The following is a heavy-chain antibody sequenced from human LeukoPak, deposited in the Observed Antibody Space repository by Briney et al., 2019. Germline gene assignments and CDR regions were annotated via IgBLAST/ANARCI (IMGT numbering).Heavy chain of an antibody. CDR2: IYPGNSDT. V-gene: IGHV5-51*01. J-gene: IGHJ4*02. D-gene: IGHD1-26*01. CDR3: ARSGIVGGNSWFGF. Sequence: GESLKISCEGSGYSFTTYWIGWVRQMPGKGLEWMGIIYPGNSDTTYSPSFQGQVTISADKSINTVYLQWSSLKASDTAMYYCARSGIVGGNSWFGFWGQGTLVTVSS. CDR1: GYSFTTYW.